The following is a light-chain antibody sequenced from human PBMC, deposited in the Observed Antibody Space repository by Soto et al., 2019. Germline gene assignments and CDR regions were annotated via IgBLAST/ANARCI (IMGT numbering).Light chain of an antibody. J-gene: IGLJ1*01. CDR1: SSNIGSNT. V-gene: IGLV1-44*01. CDR3: AAWDGSLNGYV. Sequence: QSVLTQPPSTSGTPGQRVTISCSGSSSNIGSNTVNWYQQLPGTAPKLLIYSNDQRPSGLPDRFSGSKSGTSASLAISGLQSEDEADYYCAAWDGSLNGYVFGTGTKVTVL. CDR2: SND.